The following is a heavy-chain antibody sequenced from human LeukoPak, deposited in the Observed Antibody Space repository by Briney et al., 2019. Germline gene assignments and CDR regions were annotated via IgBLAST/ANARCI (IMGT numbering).Heavy chain of an antibody. V-gene: IGHV3-66*01. CDR3: ARLREGSGWYYFDY. CDR2: IYSGGST. J-gene: IGHJ4*02. Sequence: GGSLRLSCAASGFTVSSNYMSWVRQAPGKGLEWVSVIYSGGSTYYADSVKGRFTISRDNSKNTLYLQMNSLRAEDTAVYYCARLREGSGWYYFDYWGQGTLVTVSS. D-gene: IGHD6-19*01. CDR1: GFTVSSNY.